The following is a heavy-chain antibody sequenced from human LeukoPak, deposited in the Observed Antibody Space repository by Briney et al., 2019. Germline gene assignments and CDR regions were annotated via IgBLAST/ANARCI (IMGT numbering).Heavy chain of an antibody. Sequence: PSETLSLTCTVSGGSISSGSYYWSWIRQPAGKGLEWIGRIYTSGSTNYNPSLKSRVTISVYTSKNQFSLKLSSVTAADTAVYYCARVRDYDILTGTIDYWGQGTLVTVSS. CDR2: IYTSGST. CDR1: GGSISSGSYY. CDR3: ARVRDYDILTGTIDY. J-gene: IGHJ4*02. V-gene: IGHV4-61*02. D-gene: IGHD3-9*01.